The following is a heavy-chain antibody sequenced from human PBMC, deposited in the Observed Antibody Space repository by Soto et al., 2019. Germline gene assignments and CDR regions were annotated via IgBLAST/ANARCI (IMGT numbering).Heavy chain of an antibody. CDR1: GDSVSSNSAA. Sequence: SQTLSLTCAISGDSVSSNSAAWNWIRQSPSRGLEWLGRTYYRSKWYNDYAVSVKSRITINPDTSKNQFSLQLNSVTPEDTAVYYCARGVPIAAAGKCWFDPWGQGTLVTVSS. V-gene: IGHV6-1*01. CDR2: TYYRSKWYN. J-gene: IGHJ5*02. D-gene: IGHD6-13*01. CDR3: ARGVPIAAAGKCWFDP.